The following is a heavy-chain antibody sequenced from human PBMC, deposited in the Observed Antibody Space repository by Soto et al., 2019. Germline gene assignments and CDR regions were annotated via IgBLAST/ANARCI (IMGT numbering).Heavy chain of an antibody. Sequence: GGSLRLSCSVSGFTFSNFAMHWVRQAPGKGLEYVSAIGSNGVSTYYVDSVKGRFTISRDNSKNTLFLQMTSLRPEDTAVYYCVKEYTTPTLYHFDYWGQGTLVTVSS. CDR1: GFTFSNFA. J-gene: IGHJ4*02. CDR3: VKEYTTPTLYHFDY. D-gene: IGHD3-16*01. V-gene: IGHV3-64D*06. CDR2: IGSNGVST.